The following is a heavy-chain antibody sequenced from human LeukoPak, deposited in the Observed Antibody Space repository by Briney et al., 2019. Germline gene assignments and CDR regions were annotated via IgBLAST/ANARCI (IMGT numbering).Heavy chain of an antibody. CDR1: GFTFSNAW. V-gene: IGHV3-15*01. CDR3: TTVLNHYYDSSGYCFDAFDI. CDR2: IKSKTDGGTT. D-gene: IGHD3-22*01. J-gene: IGHJ3*02. Sequence: PGGSLRLSCAASGFTFSNAWMSWVRQAPGKGLEWVGRIKSKTDGGTTEYAAQVKGRFTISRDDSKNTLHLQMNSLKTEDTAVYYCTTVLNHYYDSSGYCFDAFDIWGQGTMVTVSS.